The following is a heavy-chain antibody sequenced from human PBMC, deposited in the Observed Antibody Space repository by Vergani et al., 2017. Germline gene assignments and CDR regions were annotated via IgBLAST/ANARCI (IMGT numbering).Heavy chain of an antibody. J-gene: IGHJ4*02. CDR3: ATTRLAVAGLSNQRGEYFDY. D-gene: IGHD6-19*01. CDR1: GFTFRSSA. Sequence: EVQLLESGGGLVQPGGSLRLSCAASGFTFRSSAISWVRQAPGKGLGWVSDIIGSGGSTYSADSVKGRFTISRDNSKNTLYLQMTSLRAEDTAVYYCATTRLAVAGLSNQRGEYFDYWGQGTLVTVSS. V-gene: IGHV3-23*01. CDR2: IIGSGGST.